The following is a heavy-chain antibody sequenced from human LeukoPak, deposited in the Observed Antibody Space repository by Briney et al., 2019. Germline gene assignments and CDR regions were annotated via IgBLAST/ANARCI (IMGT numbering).Heavy chain of an antibody. V-gene: IGHV6-1*01. CDR3: ARARSGSYPDF. J-gene: IGHJ4*02. D-gene: IGHD1-26*01. CDR2: TYYRSKWYT. CDR1: GDSVSSNSAA. Sequence: SQTLSLTCAISGDSVSSNSAAWHWLRQSPSRGLEWLGRTYYRSKWYTAYAVSVTSRITINPDTSKNQFSLQLNSVTPEDTAVYYCARARSGSYPDFWGQGTLVTVSS.